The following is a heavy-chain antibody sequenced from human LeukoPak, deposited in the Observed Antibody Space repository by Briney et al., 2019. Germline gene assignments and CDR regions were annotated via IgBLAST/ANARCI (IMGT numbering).Heavy chain of an antibody. CDR1: GFTFRNYW. V-gene: IGHV3-74*01. CDR2: VKGDGSFT. Sequence: PGGSLRLSCAASGFTFRNYWMHWVRQAPGKGLVWVSRVKGDGSFTDYADSVKGRFTISRDNAKNTLYLQMYSLRAEDTAAYYCVRDGDDYNFDYWGQGILVTVSS. D-gene: IGHD5-24*01. J-gene: IGHJ4*02. CDR3: VRDGDDYNFDY.